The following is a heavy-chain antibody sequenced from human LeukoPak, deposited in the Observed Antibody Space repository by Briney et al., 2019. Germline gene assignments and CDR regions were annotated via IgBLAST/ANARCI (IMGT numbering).Heavy chain of an antibody. CDR2: ISYDGSNK. CDR1: GFTFSSHA. J-gene: IGHJ6*02. CDR3: ARGPERTGVGTRYYYDMDV. D-gene: IGHD2-8*01. Sequence: GGSLRLSCAASGFTFSSHAMHWVRQAPGKGLEWVAVISYDGSNKYYADSVKGRFTISRDNSKNTLYLQMNSLRAEDTAVYYCARGPERTGVGTRYYYDMDVWGQGTTVTVSS. V-gene: IGHV3-30-3*01.